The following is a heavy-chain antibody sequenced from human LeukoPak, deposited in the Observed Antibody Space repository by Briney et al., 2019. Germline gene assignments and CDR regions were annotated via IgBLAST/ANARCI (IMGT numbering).Heavy chain of an antibody. J-gene: IGHJ3*02. CDR3: AREYPATYYYGSGAGGAFDI. CDR1: GFTFSSYS. Sequence: GGSLRLSCAASGFTFSSYSISWVRQAPGKGLEWVSSISASSTYIYYADSVKGRFTISRDNAKNSLYLQMNSLRAEDTAVYYCAREYPATYYYGSGAGGAFDIWGQGTMVTVSS. CDR2: ISASSTYI. D-gene: IGHD3-10*01. V-gene: IGHV3-21*04.